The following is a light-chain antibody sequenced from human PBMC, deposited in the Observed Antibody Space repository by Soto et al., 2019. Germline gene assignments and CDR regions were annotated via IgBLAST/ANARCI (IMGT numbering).Light chain of an antibody. CDR1: QGISNY. Sequence: DIQMTQSPSSLSASVGDRVTITCRASQGISNYIAWYQQKPGKAPKLLIYAASTLQSGVPSRFSGSGSGTDFTLPIHSLQPEDVATYSCQKYSSVPLFGPGTKVDIK. CDR2: AAS. J-gene: IGKJ3*01. V-gene: IGKV1-27*01. CDR3: QKYSSVPL.